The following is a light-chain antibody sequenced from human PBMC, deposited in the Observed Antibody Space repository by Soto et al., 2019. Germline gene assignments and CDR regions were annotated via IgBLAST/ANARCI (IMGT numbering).Light chain of an antibody. J-gene: IGLJ2*01. Sequence: QSVLTQPPSASGTPGQRVTISCSGSSSNIGSKYVYWYQQLPGTAPKLLMYRNNQRPSGVPDRFSGSKSGTSASLAISGLRSEDEAGYYCAAWDAGVSGPAFGGGTKLTVL. CDR3: AAWDAGVSGPA. V-gene: IGLV1-47*01. CDR2: RNN. CDR1: SSNIGSKY.